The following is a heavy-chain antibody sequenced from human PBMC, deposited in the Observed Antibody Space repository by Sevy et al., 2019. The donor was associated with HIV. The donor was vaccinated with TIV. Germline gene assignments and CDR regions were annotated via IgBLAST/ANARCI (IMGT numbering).Heavy chain of an antibody. CDR1: GYTFTSYG. J-gene: IGHJ4*02. CDR2: ISAYNGNT. Sequence: ASVKVSCKASGYTFTSYGISLVRQAPGQGLEWMGWISAYNGNTNYAQKLQGRVTMTTDTSTSTAYMELRSLRSDDTAVYYCARDHDYGDYDDYWGQGTLVTVSS. CDR3: ARDHDYGDYDDY. D-gene: IGHD4-17*01. V-gene: IGHV1-18*04.